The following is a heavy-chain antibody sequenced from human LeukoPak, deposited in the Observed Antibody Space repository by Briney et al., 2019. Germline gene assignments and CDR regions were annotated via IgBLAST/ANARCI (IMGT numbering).Heavy chain of an antibody. Sequence: SETLSLTCTVSGGSISSSSYYWGWIRQPPGKGLEWIGSIYYTGSTYYNPSLKSRVTISVDTSKNQFSLKLSSVTAADTAVYYCARDDGSMVGQGHAFDIWGQGTMVTVSS. V-gene: IGHV4-39*07. D-gene: IGHD3-10*01. CDR2: IYYTGST. CDR3: ARDDGSMVGQGHAFDI. CDR1: GGSISSSSYY. J-gene: IGHJ3*02.